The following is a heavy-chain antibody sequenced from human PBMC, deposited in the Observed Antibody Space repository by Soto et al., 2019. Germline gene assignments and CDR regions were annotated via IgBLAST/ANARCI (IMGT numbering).Heavy chain of an antibody. J-gene: IGHJ6*03. CDR1: GLTFSSYG. Sequence: GGSLRLSCAASGLTFSSYGMHWVRQAPGKGLEWVAVISYDGSNKYYADSVKGRFTISRDNSKNTLYLQMNSLRAEDTAVYYCGGDDFWSGYYEEYYYYYMDVWGKGTTVTVSS. V-gene: IGHV3-30*03. CDR2: ISYDGSNK. CDR3: GGDDFWSGYYEEYYYYYMDV. D-gene: IGHD3-3*01.